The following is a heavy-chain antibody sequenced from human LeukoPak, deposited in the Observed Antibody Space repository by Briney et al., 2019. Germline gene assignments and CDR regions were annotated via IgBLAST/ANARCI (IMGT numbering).Heavy chain of an antibody. Sequence: GGSLRLSCTASGFTFSSAWMSWVRQAPGKGLECVGRIKSKVDGETREYAAPVKGRFIISRDDSKNMLYLQMNSLKSEDTAVYFCIADIPPPRGYDYPFDYWGQGTLVTVSS. V-gene: IGHV3-15*01. CDR1: GFTFSSAW. D-gene: IGHD5-12*01. J-gene: IGHJ4*02. CDR3: IADIPPPRGYDYPFDY. CDR2: IKSKVDGETR.